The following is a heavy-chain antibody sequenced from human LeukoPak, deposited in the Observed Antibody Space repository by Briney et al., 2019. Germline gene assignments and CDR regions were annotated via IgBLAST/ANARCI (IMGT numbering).Heavy chain of an antibody. CDR3: AKEVTYPGAVGLLWFGATGYYGMDV. CDR2: ISYDGSNK. J-gene: IGHJ6*02. Sequence: PGGSLRLSCAASGFTFSSYGMHWVRQAPGKGLEWVAVISYDGSNKYYADSVKGRFTISRDNSKNTLYLQMNSLRAEDTAVYYCAKEVTYPGAVGLLWFGATGYYGMDVWGQGTTVTVSS. D-gene: IGHD3-10*01. CDR1: GFTFSSYG. V-gene: IGHV3-30*18.